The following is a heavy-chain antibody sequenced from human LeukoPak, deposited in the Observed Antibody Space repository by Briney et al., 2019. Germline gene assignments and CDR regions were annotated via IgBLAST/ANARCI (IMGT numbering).Heavy chain of an antibody. D-gene: IGHD3-10*01. J-gene: IGHJ4*02. CDR1: GFTFSNYA. V-gene: IGHV3-21*01. CDR3: ARDWYGSGSTQYFDY. CDR2: ISSSSSYI. Sequence: GGSLRLSCAASGFTFSNYAITWVRQAPGKGLEWVSSISSSSSYIYYADSVKGRFTISRDNAKNSLYLQMNSLRAEDTAVYYCARDWYGSGSTQYFDYRGQGTLVTVSS.